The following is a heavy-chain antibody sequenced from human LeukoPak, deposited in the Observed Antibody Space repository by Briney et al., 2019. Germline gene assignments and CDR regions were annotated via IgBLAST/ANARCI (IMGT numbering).Heavy chain of an antibody. CDR2: ISGSGGST. CDR1: GFTFSSYA. J-gene: IGHJ4*02. Sequence: GGSLRLSCAASGFTFSSYAMSWVRQAPGKGLEWVSAISGSGGSTYYADSVKGRFTISRDNSKNTLYLQMNSLRAEDTAVYYCAKGSLRHDWLRSPLGCDFDYWGQGTLVTVSS. V-gene: IGHV3-23*01. D-gene: IGHD3-9*01. CDR3: AKGSLRHDWLRSPLGCDFDY.